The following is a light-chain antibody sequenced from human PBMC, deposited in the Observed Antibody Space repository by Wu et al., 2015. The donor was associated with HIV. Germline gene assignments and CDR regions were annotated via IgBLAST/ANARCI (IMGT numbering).Light chain of an antibody. CDR1: ETCSH. V-gene: IGKV3-11*01. CDR3: QQRNNGSLI. Sequence: SWQGQSETCSHLAWLQQRPGQXPKFLINGASNRVTGIPARFSVSGSGTDCTLIISSLEPEDFAIYYCQQRNNGSLIFGQGTRLDIK. J-gene: IGKJ5*01. CDR2: GAS.